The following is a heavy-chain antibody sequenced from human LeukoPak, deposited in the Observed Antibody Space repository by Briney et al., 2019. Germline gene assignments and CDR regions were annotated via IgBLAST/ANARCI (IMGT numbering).Heavy chain of an antibody. D-gene: IGHD1-26*01. Sequence: SETLSLTCSVSGGSTSSYYWSWIRQPPGKGLELIGYMYDSGSTINNPSLKSRVTISVDTSKNQFSLRLSSVTAADTAVYYCARHGGSYTFDFWGQGVLVTVSS. J-gene: IGHJ4*02. CDR1: GGSTSSYY. V-gene: IGHV4-59*01. CDR3: ARHGGSYTFDF. CDR2: MYDSGST.